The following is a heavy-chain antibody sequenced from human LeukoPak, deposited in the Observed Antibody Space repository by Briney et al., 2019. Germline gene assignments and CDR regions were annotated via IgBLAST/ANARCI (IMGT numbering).Heavy chain of an antibody. CDR1: GGSFSAYY. CDR3: ARGRCSSTSCYRSKVKTYNWFDP. J-gene: IGHJ5*02. Sequence: SETLSLICAVYGGSFSAYYWSWSRQPPGKGLEGIGEINHSGSTNYNPSLKSRVTISVDTSKNQFSLLLRAGAAAETAVYYCARGRCSSTSCYRSKVKTYNWFDPWGQGPLVTV. V-gene: IGHV4-34*01. D-gene: IGHD2-2*02. CDR2: INHSGST.